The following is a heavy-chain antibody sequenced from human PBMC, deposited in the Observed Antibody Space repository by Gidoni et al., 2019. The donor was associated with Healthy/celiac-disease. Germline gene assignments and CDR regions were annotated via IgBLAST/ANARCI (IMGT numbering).Heavy chain of an antibody. V-gene: IGHV1-2*04. CDR1: GYTCTGYY. D-gene: IGHD6-19*01. Sequence: QVQLVQSGAEVKKPGASVKVACKAPGYTCTGYYMHWVRQAPGQGLEWMGWINPHSGGTNYAQKFQGWVTMTRDTSISTAYMELSRLRSDDTAVYYCARASSGWYETFDYWGQGTLVTVSS. CDR2: INPHSGGT. CDR3: ARASSGWYETFDY. J-gene: IGHJ4*02.